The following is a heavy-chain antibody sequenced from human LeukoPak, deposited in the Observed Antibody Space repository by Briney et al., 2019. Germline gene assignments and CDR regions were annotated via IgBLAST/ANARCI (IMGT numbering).Heavy chain of an antibody. D-gene: IGHD2-15*01. Sequence: SETLSLTCTVSGYSISSGYYWGWIRQSPGKGLEWLGSISNSGNTYYNPSLKSRVTVTADTSKNQFSLKLNSVTAADTAMYYCVRVKTGSCSDHWGQGTLVTVSS. CDR1: GYSISSGYY. CDR3: VRVKTGSCSDH. J-gene: IGHJ4*02. V-gene: IGHV4-38-2*02. CDR2: ISNSGNT.